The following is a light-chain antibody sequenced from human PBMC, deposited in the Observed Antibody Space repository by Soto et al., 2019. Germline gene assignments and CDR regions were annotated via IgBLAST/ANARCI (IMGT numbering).Light chain of an antibody. V-gene: IGLV2-14*03. J-gene: IGLJ2*01. CDR1: SSDIGTYIF. CDR2: DVS. Sequence: QSALTQPASVSGSPGQSITISCTGTSSDIGTYIFVSWYQQHPGKAPKLMIYDVSYRPSGVSNRFSGSKSGNTASLTISGLQAEDETDYYCRSYPNSNTLVFGGGTKVTV. CDR3: RSYPNSNTLV.